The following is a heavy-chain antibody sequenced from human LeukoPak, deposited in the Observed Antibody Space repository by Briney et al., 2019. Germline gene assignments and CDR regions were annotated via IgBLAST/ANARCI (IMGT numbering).Heavy chain of an antibody. CDR1: GFTFSNYW. CDR2: IKQDGSEK. CDR3: ARDIPYNWNYYFDY. D-gene: IGHD1-7*01. Sequence: GGSLRLSCAVSGFTFSNYWMSWVRQAPGKGLEWVANIKQDGSEKYYVDSVKGRFTISRDNAKNSLYLQMNSLRAEDTAVYYRARDIPYNWNYYFDYWGQGTLVTVSS. J-gene: IGHJ4*02. V-gene: IGHV3-7*03.